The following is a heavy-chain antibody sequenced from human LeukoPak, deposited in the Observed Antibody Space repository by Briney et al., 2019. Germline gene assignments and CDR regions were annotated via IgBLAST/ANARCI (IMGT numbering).Heavy chain of an antibody. CDR2: ISVRSNYI. CDR1: GYTFSSYS. V-gene: IGHV3-21*01. CDR3: VRLRRNSDTSGFYYYYDF. Sequence: GGSLRLSCAASGYTFSSYSINWVRQAPGKGLEWVSSISVRSNYIYYADSVRGRFRISRDDARDSLYLQMNSLRADDTAVYYCVRLRRNSDTSGFYYYYDFWGQGTLVTVSP. D-gene: IGHD3-22*01. J-gene: IGHJ4*02.